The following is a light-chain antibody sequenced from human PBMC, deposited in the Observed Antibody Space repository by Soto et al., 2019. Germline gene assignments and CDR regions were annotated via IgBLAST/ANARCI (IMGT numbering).Light chain of an antibody. Sequence: QSALTQPPSACGTPGQRVTISCSGSSSNIGSNHVYWYQQFPGMAPKLLMYRSDQRPTGVPDRFSGSKSGTSASLAISGLRSDDEADYYCSARDDILSGVVFGGGTKLTVL. CDR3: SARDDILSGVV. CDR1: SSNIGSNH. J-gene: IGLJ2*01. CDR2: RSD. V-gene: IGLV1-47*01.